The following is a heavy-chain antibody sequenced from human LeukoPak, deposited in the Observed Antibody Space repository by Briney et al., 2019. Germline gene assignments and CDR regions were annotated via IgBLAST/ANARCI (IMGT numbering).Heavy chain of an antibody. V-gene: IGHV1-18*01. J-gene: IGHJ6*03. CDR3: AREGGAYYYMDV. Sequence: ASVKVSCKASGYTCTSYGISWVRQAPGQGPEWLGGISAHNGNTNYAQKLQGRVTMTTDTSTSTAYMELRSLRSDDTAVYYCAREGGAYYYMDVWGKGTTVTVSS. CDR2: ISAHNGNT. CDR1: GYTCTSYG. D-gene: IGHD1-26*01.